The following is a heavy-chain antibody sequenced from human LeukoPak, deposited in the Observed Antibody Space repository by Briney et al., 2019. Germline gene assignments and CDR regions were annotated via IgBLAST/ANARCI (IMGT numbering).Heavy chain of an antibody. Sequence: GGSLRLSCAASGLTFSSYSMNWVRQAPGKGLKWVSYIRSSSSTIYYADSVKGRFTISRDNAKNSLYLQMNSLRAEDTAVYYCARGRYYMDVWGKGTTVTVSS. J-gene: IGHJ6*03. CDR3: ARGRYYMDV. CDR2: IRSSSSTI. CDR1: GLTFSSYS. V-gene: IGHV3-48*01.